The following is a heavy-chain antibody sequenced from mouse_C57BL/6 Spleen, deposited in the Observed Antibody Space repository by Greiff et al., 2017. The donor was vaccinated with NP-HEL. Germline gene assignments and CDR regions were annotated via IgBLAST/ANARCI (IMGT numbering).Heavy chain of an antibody. CDR3: ARENRGSGHYYAMDY. V-gene: IGHV1-80*01. J-gene: IGHJ4*01. D-gene: IGHD3-2*02. Sequence: QVQLQQSGAELVKPGASVKISCKASGYAFSSYWMNWVKQRPGKGLEWIGQIYPGDGDTNYNGKFKGKATLTADKSSSTAYMQLSSLTSEDSAVYFCARENRGSGHYYAMDYWGQGTSVTVSS. CDR2: IYPGDGDT. CDR1: GYAFSSYW.